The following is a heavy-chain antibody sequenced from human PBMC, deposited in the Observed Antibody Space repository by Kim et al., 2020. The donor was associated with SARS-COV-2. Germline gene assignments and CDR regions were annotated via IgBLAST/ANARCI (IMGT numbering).Heavy chain of an antibody. V-gene: IGHV1-69*01. Sequence: KFQGRVTITADESTSTAYMELSSLRSEDTAVYYCARGAPLMVPGLGYFDLWGRGTLVTVSS. CDR3: ARGAPLMVPGLGYFDL. D-gene: IGHD3-10*01. J-gene: IGHJ2*01.